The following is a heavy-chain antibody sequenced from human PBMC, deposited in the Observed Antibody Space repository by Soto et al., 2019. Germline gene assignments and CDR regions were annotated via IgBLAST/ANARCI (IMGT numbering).Heavy chain of an antibody. D-gene: IGHD3-9*01. J-gene: IGHJ4*02. V-gene: IGHV3-23*01. CDR3: AKVLPLYDILTGYSFDSGSLDY. CDR2: ISGSGGST. Sequence: PGGSLRLSCAASGFTFSSYAMSWVRQAPGKGLEWVSAISGSGGSTYYADSVKGRFTISRDNSKNTLYLQMNSLRAEDTAVYYCAKVLPLYDILTGYSFDSGSLDYWGQGTLVTVSS. CDR1: GFTFSSYA.